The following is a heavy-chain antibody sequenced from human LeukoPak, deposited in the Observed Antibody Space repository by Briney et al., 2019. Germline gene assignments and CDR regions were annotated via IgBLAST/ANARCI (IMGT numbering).Heavy chain of an antibody. D-gene: IGHD2-8*01. V-gene: IGHV6-1*01. CDR3: ARVSCTNGVCYTDGAVDI. Sequence: SQTLSLTCAISGDSVSSNSAAWNWIRQSPSRGLEWLGRTYYRSKWYNDYAVSVKSRITINPDTSKNQFSLQLNSVTPEDTALYYCARVSCTNGVCYTDGAVDIWGQGTMVRVSS. CDR2: TYYRSKWYN. CDR1: GDSVSSNSAA. J-gene: IGHJ3*02.